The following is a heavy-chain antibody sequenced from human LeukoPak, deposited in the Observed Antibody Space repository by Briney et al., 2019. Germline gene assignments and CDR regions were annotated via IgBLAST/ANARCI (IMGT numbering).Heavy chain of an antibody. CDR2: IRSKTYGGTT. CDR3: TRDPPNYGGNLDY. V-gene: IGHV3-49*04. Sequence: GGSLRLSCTGSGFTFGDYAMSWVRQAPGKGLEWVGFIRSKTYGGTTEYAASVKGRFTISRDDSKSIAYLQMNSLKTEDTAVYYCTRDPPNYGGNLDYWGQGTLVTVSS. D-gene: IGHD4-23*01. CDR1: GFTFGDYA. J-gene: IGHJ4*02.